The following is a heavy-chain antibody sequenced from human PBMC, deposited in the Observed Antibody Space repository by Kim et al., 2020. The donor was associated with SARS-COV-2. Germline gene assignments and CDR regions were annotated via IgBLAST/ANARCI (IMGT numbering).Heavy chain of an antibody. D-gene: IGHD6-19*01. Sequence: ASVKVSCKASGYTFTSYGISWVRQAPGQGLEWMGWISAYNGNTNYAQKLQGRVTMTTDTSTSTAYMELRSQRSDDTAVYYCARGGYLYSSGWYTVRVNYPLLDYWGQGTLVTVSS. CDR2: ISAYNGNT. J-gene: IGHJ4*02. V-gene: IGHV1-18*01. CDR1: GYTFTSYG. CDR3: ARGGYLYSSGWYTVRVNYPLLDY.